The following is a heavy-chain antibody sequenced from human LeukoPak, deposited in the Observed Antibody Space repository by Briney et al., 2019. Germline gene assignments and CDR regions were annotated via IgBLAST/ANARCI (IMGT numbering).Heavy chain of an antibody. D-gene: IGHD1-26*01. V-gene: IGHV3-7*01. J-gene: IGHJ4*02. CDR1: GFTFNYYW. CDR2: IKQDGSEK. Sequence: PGGSLRLSCAASGFTFNYYWMSWVRQAPGKGLEWVANIKQDGSEKYYVDSVKGRFTISRDNAKHSPYLQMNSLRAEDTAVYYCARDSQSGGYPFDSWGQGTLVTVSS. CDR3: ARDSQSGGYPFDS.